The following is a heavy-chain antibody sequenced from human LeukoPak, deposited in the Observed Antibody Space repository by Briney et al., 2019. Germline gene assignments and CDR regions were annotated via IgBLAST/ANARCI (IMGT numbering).Heavy chain of an antibody. CDR2: IHSNPKTI. J-gene: IGHJ4*02. D-gene: IGHD5-12*01. V-gene: IGHV3-48*04. CDR1: GFTFSSYS. Sequence: GGSLRLSCAASGFTFSSYSMNWVRQAPGKGLEWISYIHSNPKTIYYADSAKGRFTISRDNAKNSLYLQMNGLRVDDTAVYYCARSGYGDFDYWGQGARVTVSS. CDR3: ARSGYGDFDY.